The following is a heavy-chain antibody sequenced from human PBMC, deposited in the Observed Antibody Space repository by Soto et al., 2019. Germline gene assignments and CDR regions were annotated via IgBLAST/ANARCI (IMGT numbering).Heavy chain of an antibody. V-gene: IGHV1-18*04. CDR3: ARYWFGFPFFDY. D-gene: IGHD3-22*01. Sequence: QVQLVQSGAEVKKPGASVKVSCKTSGCTFTKFYVSWVRQAPGQGLEWIGSISPSNGNADYAQRFQGRVTMTTDTSTDTAYMELRSLRSGDTAVYYCARYWFGFPFFDYWGQGSLVTVSS. CDR1: GCTFTKFY. J-gene: IGHJ4*02. CDR2: ISPSNGNA.